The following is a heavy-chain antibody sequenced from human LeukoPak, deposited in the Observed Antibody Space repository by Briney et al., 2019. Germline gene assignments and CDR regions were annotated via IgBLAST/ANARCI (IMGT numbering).Heavy chain of an antibody. CDR2: IYPGDSDT. J-gene: IGHJ3*02. Sequence: GESLKISCKGSGYSFTSYWIGWVRQMPGKGLEWMGIIYPGDSDTRYSPSFQGQVTISADKSISTAYLQWSSLKASDTAMYYCAGPYYDILTGSSHHDAFDIWGQGTMVTVSS. V-gene: IGHV5-51*01. D-gene: IGHD3-9*01. CDR1: GYSFTSYW. CDR3: AGPYYDILTGSSHHDAFDI.